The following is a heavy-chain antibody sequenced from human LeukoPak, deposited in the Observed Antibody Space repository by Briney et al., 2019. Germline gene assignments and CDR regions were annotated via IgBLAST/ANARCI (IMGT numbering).Heavy chain of an antibody. D-gene: IGHD4-11*01. CDR2: ISSSGSTI. V-gene: IGHV3-48*01. J-gene: IGHJ4*02. CDR3: ARDLYSDYDFDY. Sequence: GGSLRLSCAASGFTFSSYTMNWVRQAPGKGLEWLSCISSSGSTIYYADSVKGRFTISRDNAKNSLYLQMNSLRAEDTAVYYCARDLYSDYDFDYWGQGTLVTVSS. CDR1: GFTFSSYT.